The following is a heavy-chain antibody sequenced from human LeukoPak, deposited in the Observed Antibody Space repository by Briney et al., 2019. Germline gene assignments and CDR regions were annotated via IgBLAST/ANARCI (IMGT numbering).Heavy chain of an antibody. CDR2: IIPIFGTA. V-gene: IGHV1-69*05. Sequence: SVKVSCKASGGTFSSYAISWVRQAPGQELEWMGRIIPIFGTANYAQKFQGRVTITTDESTSTAYMELSSLRSEDTAVYCCASSSLNWFDPWGQGTLVTVSS. CDR1: GGTFSSYA. J-gene: IGHJ5*02. D-gene: IGHD2-2*01. CDR3: ASSSLNWFDP.